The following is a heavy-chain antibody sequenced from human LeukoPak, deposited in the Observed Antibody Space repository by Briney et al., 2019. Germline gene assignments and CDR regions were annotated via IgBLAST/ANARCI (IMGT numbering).Heavy chain of an antibody. Sequence: ASVKVSCKASGYTFTGYYMHWVRQAPGQGLEWMGWINPNSGGTNYAQKFQGRVTMTRDTSTSTAYMELSRLRSDDTAVYYCARDSPYYDSSGYPSPRYYFDYWGQGTLVTVSS. V-gene: IGHV1-2*02. J-gene: IGHJ4*02. CDR1: GYTFTGYY. CDR3: ARDSPYYDSSGYPSPRYYFDY. CDR2: INPNSGGT. D-gene: IGHD3-22*01.